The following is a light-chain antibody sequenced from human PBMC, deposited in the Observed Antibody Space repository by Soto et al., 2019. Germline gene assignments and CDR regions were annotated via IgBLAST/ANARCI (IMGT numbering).Light chain of an antibody. J-gene: IGKJ1*01. V-gene: IGKV1-5*03. Sequence: DIQMTQSPSTLSASVGDRVTITCRASQSISSWLAWYQQKPGKAPKLLIYKASSLESGLPSRFSGSGSGTEFTLTISSLHPDDFATYYGQQYNSYSTFGQGTKVEIK. CDR2: KAS. CDR3: QQYNSYST. CDR1: QSISSW.